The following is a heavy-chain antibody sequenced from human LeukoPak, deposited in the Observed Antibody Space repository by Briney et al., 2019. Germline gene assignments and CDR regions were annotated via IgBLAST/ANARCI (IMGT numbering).Heavy chain of an antibody. CDR1: GYSFTSYW. CDR3: ARTQFIGDYELGDY. V-gene: IGHV5-51*01. J-gene: IGHJ4*02. CDR2: IYPGDSDT. D-gene: IGHD4-17*01. Sequence: GESLKISCKGSGYSFTSYWNGWVRQMPRKGLEWVGIIYPGDSDTRYSPSFQGQVTISAAKSNSTAQLQWTSLKASDTAMYYCARTQFIGDYELGDYWGQGTLVTVSS.